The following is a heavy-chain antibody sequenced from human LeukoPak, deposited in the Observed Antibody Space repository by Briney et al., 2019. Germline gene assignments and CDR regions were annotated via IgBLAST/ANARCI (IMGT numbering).Heavy chain of an antibody. D-gene: IGHD3-22*01. Sequence: SETLSLTCAVYGGSFSGYYWSWIRQPPGKGLEWIGEINHSGSTNYNPSLKSRVTISVDASKNQFSLKLSSVTAADTAVYYCARGGYYDSSGYYSTLYNWFDPWGQGTLVTVSS. CDR1: GGSFSGYY. CDR2: INHSGST. CDR3: ARGGYYDSSGYYSTLYNWFDP. V-gene: IGHV4-34*01. J-gene: IGHJ5*02.